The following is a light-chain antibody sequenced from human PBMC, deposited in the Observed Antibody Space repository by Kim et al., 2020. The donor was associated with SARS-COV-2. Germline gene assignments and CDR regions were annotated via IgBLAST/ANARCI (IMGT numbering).Light chain of an antibody. V-gene: IGLV2-11*01. Sequence: QSALTQPRSVSGSPGQSVTISCTGTSSDVGGYNYVSWYQQHPGKAPKLMIFDVSKRPSGVPDRFSGSKSDNTASLTISGLQAEDEAAYYCCSYAGTYTWVFGGGTQLTVL. CDR3: CSYAGTYTWV. J-gene: IGLJ3*02. CDR1: SSDVGGYNY. CDR2: DVS.